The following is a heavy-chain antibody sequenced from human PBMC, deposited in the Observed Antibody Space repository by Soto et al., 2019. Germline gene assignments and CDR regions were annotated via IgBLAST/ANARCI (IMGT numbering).Heavy chain of an antibody. J-gene: IGHJ6*02. CDR2: INPSGGST. D-gene: IGHD3-3*01. V-gene: IGHV1-46*01. CDR3: ARDLGGVTTSFEGPALELYLEYYYYYGMDV. CDR1: GYTFTSYY. Sequence: ASVKVSCKASGYTFTSYYMHWVRQAPGQGLEWMGIINPSGGSTSYAQKFQGRVTMTRDTSTSTVYMELSSLRSEDTAVYYCARDLGGVTTSFEGPALELYLEYYYYYGMDVWGQGTTVTVSS.